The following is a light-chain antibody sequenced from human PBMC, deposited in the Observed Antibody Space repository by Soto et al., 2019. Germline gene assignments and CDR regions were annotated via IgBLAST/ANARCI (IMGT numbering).Light chain of an antibody. V-gene: IGLV2-11*01. CDR2: DVS. J-gene: IGLJ1*01. CDR3: SSYAGSYV. CDR1: SSDVGRYNY. Sequence: QSALTQPRSVSGSPGQSVTISCTGTSSDVGRYNYVSWYQQHPGKAPKLMIYDVSKRPSGVPDRFSGSKSGNTASLTISGLQAEDEADYYCSSYAGSYVFGTGTKLTVL.